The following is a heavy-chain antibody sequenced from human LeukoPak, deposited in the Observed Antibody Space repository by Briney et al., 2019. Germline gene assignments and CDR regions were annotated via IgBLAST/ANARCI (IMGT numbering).Heavy chain of an antibody. J-gene: IGHJ6*02. CDR1: GYTFTSYG. Sequence: ASVKVSCKASGYTFTSYGISWVRQAPGQGLEWMGWISAYNGNTNYAQKLQGRVTMTSDTSTSTAYMELRSLRSDDTAVYYCARDRLPPDVSHGDYVGSRMDVWGQGTTVTVSS. CDR2: ISAYNGNT. D-gene: IGHD4-17*01. V-gene: IGHV1-18*01. CDR3: ARDRLPPDVSHGDYVGSRMDV.